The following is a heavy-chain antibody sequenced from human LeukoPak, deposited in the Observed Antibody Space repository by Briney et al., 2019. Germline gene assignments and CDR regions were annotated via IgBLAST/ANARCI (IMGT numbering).Heavy chain of an antibody. V-gene: IGHV1-46*01. D-gene: IGHD3-10*01. CDR1: GYTFTNYY. Sequence: GASVKVSCKASGYTFTNYYMHWVRQAPGQGLEWMGIINPSGGSTSYAQKFQGRVTMTRDTSTSTVYVELSSLRSEDTAVYYCARGGPPPWFGELLFSGSTDYWGQGTLVTVSS. CDR3: ARGGPPPWFGELLFSGSTDY. CDR2: INPSGGST. J-gene: IGHJ4*02.